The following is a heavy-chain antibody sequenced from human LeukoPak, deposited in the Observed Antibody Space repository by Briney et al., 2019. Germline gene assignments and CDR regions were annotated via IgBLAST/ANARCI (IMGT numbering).Heavy chain of an antibody. D-gene: IGHD1-26*01. CDR2: IRRDGGST. Sequence: GGSLRLSCAASGFTFDDYAMHWVRQAPGKGLEWVSLIRRDGGSTYYADSVVGRFTISRDNSKNSLYLQMNSLRTEDTALYYCAKDMRGSYDYWGQGTLVTVSS. CDR1: GFTFDDYA. J-gene: IGHJ4*02. CDR3: AKDMRGSYDY. V-gene: IGHV3-43*02.